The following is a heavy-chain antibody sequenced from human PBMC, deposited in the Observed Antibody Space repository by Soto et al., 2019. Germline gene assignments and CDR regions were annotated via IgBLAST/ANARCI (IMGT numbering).Heavy chain of an antibody. D-gene: IGHD3-3*01. CDR2: IIPIFGTA. V-gene: IGHV1-69*01. CDR1: GGTFSSYA. CDR3: ARRSYYDFWSGLGAYYYYGMDV. J-gene: IGHJ6*02. Sequence: QVQLVQSGAEVKKPGSSVKVSCKASGGTFSSYAISWVRQAPGQGLEWMGGIIPIFGTANYAQKFQGRVTITADESTSTAYMELSSLRSEDTAVYYCARRSYYDFWSGLGAYYYYGMDVWGQGTTVTVSS.